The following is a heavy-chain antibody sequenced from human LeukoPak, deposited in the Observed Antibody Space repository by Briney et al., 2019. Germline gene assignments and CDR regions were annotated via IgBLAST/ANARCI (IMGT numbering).Heavy chain of an antibody. Sequence: PSETLSLTCAVYGGSFSGYYWSWIRQAPGKGLEWVSGINWNGGSTGYADSVKGRFTISRDNAKNSLYLQMNSLRAEDTALYYCASGGIYYGDAFDFWGQGTLVTVSS. J-gene: IGHJ4*02. V-gene: IGHV3-20*04. CDR3: ASGGIYYGDAFDF. D-gene: IGHD1-26*01. CDR2: INWNGGST. CDR1: GGSFSGYY.